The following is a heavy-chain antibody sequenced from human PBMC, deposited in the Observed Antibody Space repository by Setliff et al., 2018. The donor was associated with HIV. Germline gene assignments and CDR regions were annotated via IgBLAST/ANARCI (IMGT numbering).Heavy chain of an antibody. D-gene: IGHD1-1*01. CDR3: VRDSNTISTTDAFDI. CDR1: GFTFSRYW. CDR2: IKQDGSEM. Sequence: GGSLRLSCAASGFTFSRYWMTWVRQAPGKGLEWVANIKQDGSEMYHVDSVRGRFTISRDNAKNTMYLQMNSLRVEDTAVYYCVRDSNTISTTDAFDIWGQGTVVTVSS. J-gene: IGHJ3*02. V-gene: IGHV3-7*01.